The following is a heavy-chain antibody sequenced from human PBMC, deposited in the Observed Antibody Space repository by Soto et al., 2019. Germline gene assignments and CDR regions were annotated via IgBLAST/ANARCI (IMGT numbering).Heavy chain of an antibody. CDR3: TRLYCGGDCDFDS. J-gene: IGHJ4*02. CDR2: IRDKANSYAT. D-gene: IGHD2-21*02. CDR1: GFTFSGSA. V-gene: IGHV3-73*02. Sequence: EVQLVESGGGLVQPGGSLKLSCAASGFTFSGSAMHWVRQASGKGLEWVGRIRDKANSYATAYTASVKGRFTISRDXXKNTAYLPMNSLKTEDTAVYYCTRLYCGGDCDFDSWGQGTLVTVSS.